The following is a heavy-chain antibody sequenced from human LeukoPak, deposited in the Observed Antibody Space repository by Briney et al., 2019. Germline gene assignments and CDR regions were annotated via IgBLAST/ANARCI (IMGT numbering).Heavy chain of an antibody. Sequence: GECLKISCKASGYSFSTYWIGWVRQMPGKGLEWMGIIYPGDSDTRYSPSFQGQVTISADKSVNIAYLQWSSLKASDTAMYYCARGNSGSLGTFDYWGQGTLVTVSS. V-gene: IGHV5-51*01. J-gene: IGHJ4*02. CDR3: ARGNSGSLGTFDY. CDR1: GYSFSTYW. D-gene: IGHD5-12*01. CDR2: IYPGDSDT.